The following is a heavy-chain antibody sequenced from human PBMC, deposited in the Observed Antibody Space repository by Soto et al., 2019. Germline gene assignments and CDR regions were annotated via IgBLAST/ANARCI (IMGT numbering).Heavy chain of an antibody. J-gene: IGHJ5*02. CDR2: IYYSGST. V-gene: IGHV4-39*01. CDR3: ARSPRYGSGTINWFDP. CDR1: SGSITSTSYY. D-gene: IGHD3-10*01. Sequence: PSETLSLTCAVSSGSITSTSYYWAWIRQPPGKGLEWIGVIYYSGSTFYNPSLKSRVTISVDTSNHQFSLNLSSVTAADTAVYYCARSPRYGSGTINWFDPWGQGTLVTVSS.